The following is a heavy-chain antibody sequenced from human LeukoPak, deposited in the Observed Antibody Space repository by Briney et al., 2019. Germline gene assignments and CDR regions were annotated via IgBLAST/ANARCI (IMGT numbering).Heavy chain of an antibody. V-gene: IGHV4-38-2*02. CDR1: GYSISSGYY. Sequence: SETLSLTCTVSGYSISSGYYWGWIRQPPGKGLEWIGSIYHSGNTYYNPSLMSRVTISVDTSKNQFSLKLSSVTAADTAVYYCARRRSGPYYYDSSGYLPDAFDIWGQGTMVTVSS. CDR3: ARRRSGPYYYDSSGYLPDAFDI. CDR2: IYHSGNT. D-gene: IGHD3-22*01. J-gene: IGHJ3*02.